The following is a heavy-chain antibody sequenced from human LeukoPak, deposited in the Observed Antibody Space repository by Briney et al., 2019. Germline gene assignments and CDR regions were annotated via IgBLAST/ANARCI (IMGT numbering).Heavy chain of an antibody. J-gene: IGHJ6*03. CDR1: GFTFSSYA. D-gene: IGHD3-10*01. V-gene: IGHV3-30*04. CDR3: ARVGYYYGSGSYYLNYYYYMDV. Sequence: PGGSLRLSCAASGFTFSSYAMHWVRQAPGKGLEWVAVISYDGSNKYYADSVKGRFTISRDNSKSTLYLQMNSLRAEDTAVYYCARVGYYYGSGSYYLNYYYYMDVWGKGTTVTVSS. CDR2: ISYDGSNK.